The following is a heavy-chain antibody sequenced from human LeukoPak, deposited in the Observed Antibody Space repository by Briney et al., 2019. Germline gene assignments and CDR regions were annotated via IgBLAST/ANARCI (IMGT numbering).Heavy chain of an antibody. V-gene: IGHV3-30*02. CDR1: GFRFSAYG. CDR2: ISSDGSDK. Sequence: GGSLRLSCAASGFRFSAYGIHWVRQAPGKGLDWVTYISSDGSDKFYTDSVKGRFTISRDNLKNTVYLQMNSLRVEDAAVYCCAKELDLDRGTYFFDRWGQGALVTVSS. J-gene: IGHJ5*02. D-gene: IGHD3-16*01. CDR3: AKELDLDRGTYFFDR.